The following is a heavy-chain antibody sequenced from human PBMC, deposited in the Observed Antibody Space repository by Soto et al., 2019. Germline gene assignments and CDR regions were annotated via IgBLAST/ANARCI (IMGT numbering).Heavy chain of an antibody. Sequence: GASVKVSCKAPGYTFTSSGISWARQAPGQGPEWMGWISTYNGNTNYAQNLQGRVTMTTDTSTSTACMELRGLRSDDTAVYYCARTVAGYFDYWGQGTLVTVSS. D-gene: IGHD6-19*01. V-gene: IGHV1-18*01. J-gene: IGHJ4*02. CDR3: ARTVAGYFDY. CDR2: ISTYNGNT. CDR1: GYTFTSSG.